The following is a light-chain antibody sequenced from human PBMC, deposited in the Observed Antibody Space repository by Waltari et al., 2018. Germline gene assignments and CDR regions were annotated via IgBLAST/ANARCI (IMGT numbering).Light chain of an antibody. CDR1: QTIHRY. CDR3: QQTFTNPLT. V-gene: IGKV1-39*01. CDR2: AAS. J-gene: IGKJ4*01. Sequence: DIQVTQSPSSLSASAGDRITIACRASQTIHRYLNWYQQKLGKPPKLLIYAASTLQSGVPSRFSGSGSGADFTLTISNLQPEDFATYYCQQTFTNPLTFGGGTKVEIK.